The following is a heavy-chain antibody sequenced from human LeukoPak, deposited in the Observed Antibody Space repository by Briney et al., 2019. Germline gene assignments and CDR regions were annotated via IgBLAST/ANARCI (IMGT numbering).Heavy chain of an antibody. V-gene: IGHV3-23*01. CDR2: ISGSGGST. D-gene: IGHD1-26*01. J-gene: IGHJ4*02. Sequence: GGSLRLSCAASGFTFSSYAMSWVRQAPGKGLEWVSAISGSGGSTYYADSVKGRFTISRDNSKNTLYLQMNSLRAEDTAVYYCAKDMEWELLFPSFDYWGQGTLVTVSS. CDR1: GFTFSSYA. CDR3: AKDMEWELLFPSFDY.